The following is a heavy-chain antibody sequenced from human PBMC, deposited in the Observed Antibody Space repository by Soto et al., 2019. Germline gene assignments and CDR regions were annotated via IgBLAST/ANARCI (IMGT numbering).Heavy chain of an antibody. CDR1: GYTFTGYY. D-gene: IGHD3-3*01. CDR3: ARDNYDFWSGYNSGYYYYGMDV. Sequence: ASVKVYCKASGYTFTGYYRHWVRQAPGQGLEWMGWINPNSGGTNYAQKFQGWVTMTRDTSISTAYMELSRLRSDDTAVYYCARDNYDFWSGYNSGYYYYGMDVWGQGTTVTVS. J-gene: IGHJ6*02. V-gene: IGHV1-2*04. CDR2: INPNSGGT.